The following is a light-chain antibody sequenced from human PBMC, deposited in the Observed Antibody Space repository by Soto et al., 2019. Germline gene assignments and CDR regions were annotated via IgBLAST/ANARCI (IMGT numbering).Light chain of an antibody. CDR3: QHFDNLPLS. CDR2: DAS. J-gene: IGKJ3*01. CDR1: QDISNY. V-gene: IGKV1-33*01. Sequence: DIQMTQSPPSLSASVGDRVTITCQASQDISNYLNWYQQKLGKAPKLLIYDASNLETGVPSRFSGSGSGTHFSFTITSVQPEDSATYYCQHFDNLPLSFGPGTKVHIK.